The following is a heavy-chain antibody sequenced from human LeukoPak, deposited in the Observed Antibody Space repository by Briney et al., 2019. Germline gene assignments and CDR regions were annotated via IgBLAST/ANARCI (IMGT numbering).Heavy chain of an antibody. D-gene: IGHD6-19*01. V-gene: IGHV1-2*06. Sequence: ASVKVSCKASGYIFTGHYMNWVRQVPGQGLEWMGRINPNSGGTNYAQKFQGRVTMTRATSISTAHMELSRLRSDDTAVYYCASLSSGWPGGVDYWGQGTLVTVSS. J-gene: IGHJ4*02. CDR2: INPNSGGT. CDR3: ASLSSGWPGGVDY. CDR1: GYIFTGHY.